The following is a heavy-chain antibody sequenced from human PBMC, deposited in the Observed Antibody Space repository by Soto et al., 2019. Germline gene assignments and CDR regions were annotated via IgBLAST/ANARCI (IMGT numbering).Heavy chain of an antibody. Sequence: EVQLVESGGGLVQPGGSLRVSCAASGFTFSSYWIHWVRQAPGKGLVLVSRINSDGSSTSYADSVKGRFTISRDNAKNTLYLQMNRLRAEVTAIYSCARMGAVAGLHYWGQGTRVTVSS. J-gene: IGHJ4*02. CDR2: INSDGSST. CDR3: ARMGAVAGLHY. V-gene: IGHV3-74*01. CDR1: GFTFSSYW. D-gene: IGHD6-19*01.